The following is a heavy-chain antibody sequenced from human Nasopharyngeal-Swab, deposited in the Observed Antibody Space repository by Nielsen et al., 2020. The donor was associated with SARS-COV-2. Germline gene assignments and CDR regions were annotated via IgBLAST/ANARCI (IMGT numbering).Heavy chain of an antibody. D-gene: IGHD3-10*01. V-gene: IGHV3-53*04. J-gene: IGHJ6*02. CDR3: ARVSSGFYGMDV. Sequence: GESLKISCAASGFTVSSNYMSWVRQAPGKGLEWVSVIYSGGSTYYADSVKGRFTISRHNSKNTLYLQMNSLRAEDTAVYYCARVSSGFYGMDVWGQGTTVTVSS. CDR2: IYSGGST. CDR1: GFTVSSNY.